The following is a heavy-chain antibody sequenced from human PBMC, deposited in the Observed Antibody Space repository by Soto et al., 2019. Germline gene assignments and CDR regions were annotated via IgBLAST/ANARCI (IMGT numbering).Heavy chain of an antibody. CDR2: ISYDGSNK. CDR3: AREGCSGGSCYPYYYGMDV. D-gene: IGHD2-15*01. J-gene: IGHJ6*02. CDR1: GFTFSSYA. Sequence: QVQLVESGGGVVQPGRSLRLSCAASGFTFSSYAMHWVRQAPGKGLEWVAVISYDGSNKYYADSVKGRFTICRDNSKNTLYLQMNSLRAEATAVYYCAREGCSGGSCYPYYYGMDVWGQGTTVTVSS. V-gene: IGHV3-30-3*01.